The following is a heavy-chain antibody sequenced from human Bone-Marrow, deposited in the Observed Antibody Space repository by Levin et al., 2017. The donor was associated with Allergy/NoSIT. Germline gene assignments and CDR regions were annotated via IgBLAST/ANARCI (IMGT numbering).Heavy chain of an antibody. Sequence: SETLSLTCSVSGASISIGGYYWSWVRQHPGKGLEWIGSIYYNGATSYFPSLQSRVTISLDTSKNQFALRLRSVTDADTAVYYCTKSASGYISSWFDRWGQGTLVSVSS. D-gene: IGHD6-13*01. CDR3: TKSASGYISSWFDR. CDR1: GASISIGGYY. CDR2: IYYNGAT. J-gene: IGHJ5*02. V-gene: IGHV4-31*03.